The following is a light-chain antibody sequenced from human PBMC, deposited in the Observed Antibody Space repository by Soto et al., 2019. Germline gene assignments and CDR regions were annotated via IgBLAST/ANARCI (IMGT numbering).Light chain of an antibody. CDR1: QSVSSSS. Sequence: EIVLTQSPGTLSLSPGERATLSFRASQSVSSSSLAWYQQKPGQAPRLLIYDTSSRATGIPDRFSGSGSGPDFTLTISSLQPEDFATYYCQQSYSSPPTFGQGTKVDIK. CDR2: DTS. V-gene: IGKV3D-20*02. J-gene: IGKJ1*01. CDR3: QQSYSSPPT.